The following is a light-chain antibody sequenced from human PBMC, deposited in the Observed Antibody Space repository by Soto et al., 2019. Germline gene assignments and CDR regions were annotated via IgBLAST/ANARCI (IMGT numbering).Light chain of an antibody. CDR2: EVN. CDR3: SSYTSSSVLEV. V-gene: IGLV2-14*01. CDR1: SSDVGGYNY. Sequence: QSVLTQPASVSGSPGQTIPISCTGTSSDVGGYNYVSWYQQHPGKAPKLIIYEVNNRPSGVSNRFSGSKSGNTASLTISGLQAEDEADYYCSSYTSSSVLEVFGGGTKLTVL. J-gene: IGLJ2*01.